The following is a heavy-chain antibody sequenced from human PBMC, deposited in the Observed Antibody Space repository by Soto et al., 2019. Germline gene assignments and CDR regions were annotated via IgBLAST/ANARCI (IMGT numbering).Heavy chain of an antibody. V-gene: IGHV4-59*01. Sequence: SETLSLTCSVSGGSIGGYYWSLIRQSPEKGLEWIGNIYYSGSTLYSPSLKSRVIISLDTSKNEFSLKMTSVTPADTAVYYCARVGQSIAARRAFDVWGQGTMVT. J-gene: IGHJ3*01. CDR3: ARVGQSIAARRAFDV. CDR1: GGSIGGYY. D-gene: IGHD6-6*01. CDR2: IYYSGST.